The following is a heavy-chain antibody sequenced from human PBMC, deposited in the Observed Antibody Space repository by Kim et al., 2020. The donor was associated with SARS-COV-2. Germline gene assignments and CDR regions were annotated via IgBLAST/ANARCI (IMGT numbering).Heavy chain of an antibody. CDR3: ARPGVVGPTYWFDP. J-gene: IGHJ5*02. D-gene: IGHD1-26*01. V-gene: IGHV3-30*14. Sequence: GGSLRLSCAASGFTFGDYAMLWVRHAPGKGLEWVAGICSDGSGIVYADSGKGRFTISRDNSKDTLYLQMNSLRAEDTAVYYCARPGVVGPTYWFDPWGQGTLVTGST. CDR1: GFTFGDYA. CDR2: ICSDGSGI.